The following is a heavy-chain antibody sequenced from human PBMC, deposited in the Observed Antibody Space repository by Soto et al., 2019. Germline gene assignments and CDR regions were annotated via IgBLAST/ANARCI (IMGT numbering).Heavy chain of an antibody. CDR1: GFTFSDYG. CDR2: ISYDGTYK. D-gene: IGHD1-26*01. J-gene: IGHJ4*02. Sequence: GGSLRLSCVVSGFTFSDYGIHWVRQAPGKGLEWVATISYDGTYKYYPDSVKGRFTISRDNSKNTVYLQMNSLRPEDTAVYFCPRWWERKSLDYWGQGALVTVSS. V-gene: IGHV3-30*03. CDR3: PRWWERKSLDY.